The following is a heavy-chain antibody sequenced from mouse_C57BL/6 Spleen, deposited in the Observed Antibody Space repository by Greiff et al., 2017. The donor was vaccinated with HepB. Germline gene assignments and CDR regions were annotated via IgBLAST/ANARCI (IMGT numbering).Heavy chain of an antibody. CDR2: IDPSDSYT. CDR1: GYTFTSYW. Sequence: QVQLQQPGAELVMPGASVKLSCKASGYTFTSYWMHWVKQRPGQGLEWIGEIDPSDSYTNYSQKFKGKSTLTVDKSSSTAYMQLSSLTSEDSAVYYCARQDYFDYWGQGTTLTVSS. J-gene: IGHJ2*01. V-gene: IGHV1-69*01. CDR3: ARQDYFDY.